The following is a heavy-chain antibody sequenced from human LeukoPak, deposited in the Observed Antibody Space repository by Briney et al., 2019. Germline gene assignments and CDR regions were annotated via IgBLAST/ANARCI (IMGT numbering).Heavy chain of an antibody. J-gene: IGHJ4*02. V-gene: IGHV4-4*07. CDR2: IYTSGST. CDR1: GGSISSYY. Sequence: KPSETLSLTCTVSGGSISSYYWSWIRQPAGKGLEWIGRIYTSGSTNYNPSLKSRVTISVDKSKNQFSLKLSSVTAADTAVYYCARAHSGDTAMAPMDYWGQGTLVTVSS. D-gene: IGHD5-18*01. CDR3: ARAHSGDTAMAPMDY.